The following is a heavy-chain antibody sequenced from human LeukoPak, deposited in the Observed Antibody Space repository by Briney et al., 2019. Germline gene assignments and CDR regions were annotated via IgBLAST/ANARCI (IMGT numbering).Heavy chain of an antibody. J-gene: IGHJ6*03. CDR1: GGSLSGYY. Sequence: PSETLSLTCAVYGGSLSGYYWSWIRQPPGKGLEWIGEINHSGSTNYNPSLKSRVTISVDTSKNQFSLKLSSVTAADTAVYYCARGRSYYGSGSYGYYYYMDVWGKGTTVTVSS. CDR2: INHSGST. V-gene: IGHV4-34*01. CDR3: ARGRSYYGSGSYGYYYYMDV. D-gene: IGHD3-10*01.